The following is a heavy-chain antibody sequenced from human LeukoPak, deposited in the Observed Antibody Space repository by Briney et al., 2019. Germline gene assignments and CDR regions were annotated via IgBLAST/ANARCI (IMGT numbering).Heavy chain of an antibody. V-gene: IGHV3-53*01. D-gene: IGHD1-14*01. J-gene: IGHJ4*02. CDR3: ARRPGN. Sequence: GGSLRLSCVASGFAVGSNYMSWVRQAPGKGLEWVSLIYSGGAIRYADSVKGRFTISRDSSKNTLFLQMNDLTVEDTARYYCARRPGNWGQGILVTVSS. CDR2: IYSGGAI. CDR1: GFAVGSNY.